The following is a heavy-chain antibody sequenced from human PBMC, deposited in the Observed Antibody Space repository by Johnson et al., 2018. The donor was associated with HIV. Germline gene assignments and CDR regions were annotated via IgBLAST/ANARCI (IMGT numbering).Heavy chain of an antibody. D-gene: IGHD2-15*01. J-gene: IGHJ3*02. CDR3: AKWKYCSGDNCYSEFGVFDDAFDI. V-gene: IGHV3-30*02. CDR1: AFTFSRYG. Sequence: QVPLVESGGGVVQPGGSLRPPCAVSAFTFSRYGMHWVRQAPGKRLAWVSFIRYDGSDKHYADSVKGRFTISRDNSKHTVYLQTNSLRAEDSAVYYCAKWKYCSGDNCYSEFGVFDDAFDIWGQGTMVTVSS. CDR2: IRYDGSDK.